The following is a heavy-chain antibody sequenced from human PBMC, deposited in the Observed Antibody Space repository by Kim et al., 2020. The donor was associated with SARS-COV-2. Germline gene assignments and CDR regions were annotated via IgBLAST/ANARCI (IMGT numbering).Heavy chain of an antibody. Sequence: SETLSLTCAVYGLSFSGYYWGWNLQHPGKGLEWIGEINHSRSTNYNPSLKSPVNISVDTYKNQFSLELSSVTAADTAVYYCARPAFPNSGSYYHYFDYWGRGTLVTVS. V-gene: IGHV4-34*01. CDR3: ARPAFPNSGSYYHYFDY. CDR1: GLSFSGYY. CDR2: INHSRST. D-gene: IGHD1-26*01. J-gene: IGHJ4*02.